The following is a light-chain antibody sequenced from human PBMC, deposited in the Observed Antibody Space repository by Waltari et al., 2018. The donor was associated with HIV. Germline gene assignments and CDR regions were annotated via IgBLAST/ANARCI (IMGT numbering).Light chain of an antibody. J-gene: IGLJ3*02. CDR1: SSDVGGYNY. CDR3: SSYTSSSTLWV. Sequence: QSALTQPASVSGSPGQSITISCTGTSSDVGGYNYVSWYQQHPGKAPKLMMYEVSNRPSGVSNRFSGSKSGNTASLTISGLQAEDEADYYCSSYTSSSTLWVFGGGTKLTVL. V-gene: IGLV2-14*01. CDR2: EVS.